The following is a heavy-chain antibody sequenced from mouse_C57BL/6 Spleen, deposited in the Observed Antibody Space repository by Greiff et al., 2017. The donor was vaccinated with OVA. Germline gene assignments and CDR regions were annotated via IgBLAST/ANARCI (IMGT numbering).Heavy chain of an antibody. D-gene: IGHD2-4*01. J-gene: IGHJ3*01. CDR1: GYTFTSYT. Sequence: QVQLQQSGAELARPGASVKMSCKASGYTFTSYTMHWVKQRPGQGLEWIGYINPSSGYTKYNQKFKDKATLTADKSSSTAYMQLSSLTSEDSAVYYCARDDSTTWFAYWGQGTLVTVSA. CDR2: INPSSGYT. CDR3: ARDDSTTWFAY. V-gene: IGHV1-4*01.